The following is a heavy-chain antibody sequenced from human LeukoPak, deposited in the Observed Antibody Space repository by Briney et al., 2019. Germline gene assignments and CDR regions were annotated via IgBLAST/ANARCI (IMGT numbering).Heavy chain of an antibody. D-gene: IGHD3-10*01. Sequence: GGSLRLSCAASGFTFSSYSMNWVRQAPGKGLEWVSSISSSSSYIYYADSVKGRFTISRDNSKNTLYLQMNSLRAEDTAVYYCANGVRGTNAFDIWGQGTMVTVSS. J-gene: IGHJ3*02. CDR3: ANGVRGTNAFDI. CDR2: ISSSSSYI. V-gene: IGHV3-21*01. CDR1: GFTFSSYS.